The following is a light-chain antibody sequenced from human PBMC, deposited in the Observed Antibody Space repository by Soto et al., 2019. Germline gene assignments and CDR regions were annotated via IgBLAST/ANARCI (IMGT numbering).Light chain of an antibody. CDR1: SSDVGNYDR. J-gene: IGLJ2*01. CDR3: TSYTSSRTVL. Sequence: QSALTQPPSVSGSPGQSVTISCTGTSSDVGNYDRVSWYQQPPGTAPKLVIYEVSNRPSGVPDRFSGSKSGNTASLTISGLQTEDEGDYFCTSYTSSRTVLFGGGTKL. CDR2: EVS. V-gene: IGLV2-18*02.